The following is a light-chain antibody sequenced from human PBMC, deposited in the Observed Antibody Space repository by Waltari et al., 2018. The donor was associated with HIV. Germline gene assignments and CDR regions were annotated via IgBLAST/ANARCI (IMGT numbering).Light chain of an antibody. J-gene: IGLJ2*01. CDR3: QSADATGSSVL. V-gene: IGLV3-25*03. CDR2: KDT. CDR1: AFPKQY. Sequence: SVELTQPPSLSVSPGQPATITCPGDAFPKQYTHLYQQKSGQAPVLLIHKDTERPPGIPERFSGSSSGTIVTLTISGVQAEDEADYYCQSADATGSSVLFGGGTKLTVL.